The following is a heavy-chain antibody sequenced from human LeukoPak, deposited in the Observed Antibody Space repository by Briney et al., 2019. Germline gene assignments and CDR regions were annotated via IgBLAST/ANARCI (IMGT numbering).Heavy chain of an antibody. J-gene: IGHJ4*02. D-gene: IGHD2-15*01. CDR1: GFTFSSYE. V-gene: IGHV3-48*03. CDR3: ARALLYCSGGSCYRTRFDY. Sequence: GGSLRLSCAASGFTFSSYEMNWVRQAPGKGLEWVSYISSSGTIDYADSVKGRFTISRDNAKNSLYLQMNSLRAEDRTVHYCARALLYCSGGSCYRTRFDYWGQGTLVTVSS. CDR2: ISSSGTI.